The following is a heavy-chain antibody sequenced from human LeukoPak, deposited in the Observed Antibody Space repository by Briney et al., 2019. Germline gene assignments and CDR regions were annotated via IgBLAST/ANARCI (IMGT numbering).Heavy chain of an antibody. J-gene: IGHJ4*02. CDR3: ARLGEDIVVVVAATGPRFDSYFDY. V-gene: IGHV4-34*01. CDR2: INHSGST. Sequence: SETLSLTCAVYGGSFSGYYWSWIRQPPGKGLEWIGEINHSGSTNYNPSLKSRVTISVDTSKNQFSLKLSSVTAADTAVYYCARLGEDIVVVVAATGPRFDSYFDYWGQGTLVTVSS. CDR1: GGSFSGYY. D-gene: IGHD2-15*01.